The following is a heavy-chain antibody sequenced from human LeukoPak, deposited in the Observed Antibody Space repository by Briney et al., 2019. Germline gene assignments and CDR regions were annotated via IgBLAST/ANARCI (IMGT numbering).Heavy chain of an antibody. CDR3: ARHAIIHYDGSGYYFSRDYYYMDV. J-gene: IGHJ6*03. CDR1: GGSISSYY. CDR2: IYYSGST. D-gene: IGHD3-22*01. Sequence: MSSETLSLTCTVSGGSISSYYWSWIRQPPGKGLEWIGYIYYSGSTNYNPSLKSRVTISVDTSKNQFSLKLSSVTAADTAVYYCARHAIIHYDGSGYYFSRDYYYMDVWGKGTTVTISS. V-gene: IGHV4-59*08.